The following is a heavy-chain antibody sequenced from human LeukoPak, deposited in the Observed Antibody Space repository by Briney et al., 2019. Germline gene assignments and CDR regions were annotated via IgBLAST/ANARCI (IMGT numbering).Heavy chain of an antibody. J-gene: IGHJ4*02. CDR1: GYTFTSYG. D-gene: IGHD2-2*01. CDR3: ARRSPGYCSSTSCYGLDY. CDR2: ISAYNGNT. V-gene: IGHV1-18*04. Sequence: ASVKVSCKASGYTFTSYGISWVRQAPGQGLEWMGWISAYNGNTNYAQKLQGRVTMTTDTSTSTAYMKLRSLRSDDTAVYYCARRSPGYCSSTSCYGLDYWGQGTLVTVSS.